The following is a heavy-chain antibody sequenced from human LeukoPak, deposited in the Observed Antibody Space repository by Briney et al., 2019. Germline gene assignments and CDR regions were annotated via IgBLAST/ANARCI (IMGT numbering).Heavy chain of an antibody. CDR2: IYSGGST. CDR1: GFTVSSNY. D-gene: IGHD6-19*01. V-gene: IGHV3-66*04. Sequence: GGSLRLSCAASGFTVSSNYMSWVRQAPGKGLEWVSVIYSGGSTYYADSVRGRFTISRDDSTNTVYLQMNSLRAEDTAVYYCARQWLVNGWGQGTLVTVSS. CDR3: ARQWLVNG. J-gene: IGHJ4*02.